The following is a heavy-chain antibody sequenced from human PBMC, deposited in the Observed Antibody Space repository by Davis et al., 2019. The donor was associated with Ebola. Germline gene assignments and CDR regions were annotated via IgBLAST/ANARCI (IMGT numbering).Heavy chain of an antibody. J-gene: IGHJ3*02. Sequence: PGGSLRLSCAASGFTFSSYAMSWVRQAPGKGLEWVSAISGSGGSTYYADSVKGRFTISRDNSKNTLYLQMNSLRAEDTAVYYCARDRNYYDSSGHTTHAFDIWGQGTMVTVSS. D-gene: IGHD3-22*01. CDR1: GFTFSSYA. V-gene: IGHV3-23*01. CDR3: ARDRNYYDSSGHTTHAFDI. CDR2: ISGSGGST.